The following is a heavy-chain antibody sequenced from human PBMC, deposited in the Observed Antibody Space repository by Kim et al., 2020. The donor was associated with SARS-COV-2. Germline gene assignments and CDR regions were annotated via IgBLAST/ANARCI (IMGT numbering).Heavy chain of an antibody. CDR3: ARDGLLWFGENWFDP. V-gene: IGHV3-21*01. CDR1: GFTFSSYS. D-gene: IGHD3-10*01. Sequence: GSLRLSCAASGFTFSSYSMNWVRQAPGKGLEWVSSISSSSSYIYYADSVKGRFTISRDNAKNSLYLQMNSLRAEDTAVYYCARDGLLWFGENWFDPWGQGTLVTVSS. CDR2: ISSSSSYI. J-gene: IGHJ5*02.